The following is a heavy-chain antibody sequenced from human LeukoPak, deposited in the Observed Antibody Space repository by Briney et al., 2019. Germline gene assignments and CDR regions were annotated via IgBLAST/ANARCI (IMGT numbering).Heavy chain of an antibody. CDR1: GFMFSNFA. V-gene: IGHV3-23*01. D-gene: IGHD2-2*01. Sequence: GGSLRLSCAASGFMFSNFAMSWFRQAPGKGLEWVSTIYYSGGNTYSADSVKGRFTISRDNAKNTLYLQMNSLRAEDTAVYYCAKDQGQAVVPRRFDNWGQGTLVTVSS. CDR2: IYYSGGNT. J-gene: IGHJ4*02. CDR3: AKDQGQAVVPRRFDN.